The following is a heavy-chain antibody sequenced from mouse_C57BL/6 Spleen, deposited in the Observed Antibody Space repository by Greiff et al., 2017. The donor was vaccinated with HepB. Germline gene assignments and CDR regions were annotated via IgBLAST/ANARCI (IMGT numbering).Heavy chain of an antibody. J-gene: IGHJ4*01. CDR3: ARRGYYGSSDYYAMDY. CDR1: GYTFTSYG. Sequence: QVQLQQSGAELARPGASVKLSCKASGYTFTSYGISWVKQRTGQGLEWIGEIYPRSGNTYYNEKFKGKATLTADKSSSTAYMELRSLTSEDSAVYFCARRGYYGSSDYYAMDYWGQGTSVTVSS. D-gene: IGHD1-1*01. CDR2: IYPRSGNT. V-gene: IGHV1-81*01.